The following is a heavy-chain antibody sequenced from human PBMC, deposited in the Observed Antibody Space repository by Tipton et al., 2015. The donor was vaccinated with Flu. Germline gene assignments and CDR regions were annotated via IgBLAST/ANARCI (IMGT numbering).Heavy chain of an antibody. D-gene: IGHD2-15*01. CDR1: GDSIGGAYY. CDR3: ARGRYCSSGTCDAFDI. CDR2: SHHTGST. J-gene: IGHJ3*02. V-gene: IGHV4-38-2*02. Sequence: GLVKPSETLSLTCSVSGDSIGGAYYWGWIRQPPGKGLEWIGNSHHTGSTYRNPSLKSRVIISVDRSKNQFSLKLTSVTAADSAVYYCARGRYCSSGTCDAFDIWGQGTMVTVS.